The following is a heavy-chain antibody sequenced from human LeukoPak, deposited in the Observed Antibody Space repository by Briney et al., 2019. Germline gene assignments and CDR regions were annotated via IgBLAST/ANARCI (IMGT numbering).Heavy chain of an antibody. Sequence: GGSLRLSCAASGFTFSTYWMNWVRQAPGKGLEWVAIIKEDGSETYYVDSVKGRVTISRDNAKNSLYLQMNSLRAEDTAMYYCARDATNMATVVLYGFDIWGQGTIVTVSS. J-gene: IGHJ3*02. CDR3: ARDATNMATVVLYGFDI. CDR1: GFTFSTYW. V-gene: IGHV3-7*01. D-gene: IGHD4-23*01. CDR2: IKEDGSET.